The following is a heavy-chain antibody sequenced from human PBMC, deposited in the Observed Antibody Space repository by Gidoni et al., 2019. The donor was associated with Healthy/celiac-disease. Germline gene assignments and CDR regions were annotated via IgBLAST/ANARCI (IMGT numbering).Heavy chain of an antibody. CDR2: ISAYNGNT. D-gene: IGHD1-26*01. J-gene: IGHJ4*02. V-gene: IGHV1-18*01. CDR3: ARSYSGSVLLLPVGY. Sequence: QVQLVQSGAEVKKPGASVKVSCKASGYNFTSYGISWVRPAPGQGLEWMGWISAYNGNTNYAQKLQGRVTMTTDTSTSTAYMELRSLRSDDTAVYYCARSYSGSVLLLPVGYWGQGTLVTVSS. CDR1: GYNFTSYG.